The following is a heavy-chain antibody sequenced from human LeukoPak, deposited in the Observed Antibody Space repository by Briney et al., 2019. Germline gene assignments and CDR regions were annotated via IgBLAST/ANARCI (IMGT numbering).Heavy chain of an antibody. D-gene: IGHD2-2*01. CDR3: ARSVVPAALFDY. Sequence: SETLSLTCTVSGGSISSYYWSWIRQPPGKGLEWIGYIYYSGSTNYNPSLKSRVTISVDTSKNQFSLKPSSVTAADTAVYYCARSVVPAALFDYWGQGTLVTVSS. J-gene: IGHJ4*02. CDR2: IYYSGST. CDR1: GGSISSYY. V-gene: IGHV4-59*01.